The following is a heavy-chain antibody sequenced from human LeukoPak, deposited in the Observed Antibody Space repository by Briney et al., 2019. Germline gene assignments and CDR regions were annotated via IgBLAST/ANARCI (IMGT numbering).Heavy chain of an antibody. J-gene: IGHJ4*02. D-gene: IGHD6-13*01. Sequence: GGSLRLSCIVSGFTLSGYEMSWIRQAPGKGLEWVASIEYSGGSAYYADSVKGRFSISREDSKNTLYLQMNSLRAEDTAVYYCARELQLHSSSWYDGLDYWGQGTLVTVSS. CDR2: IEYSGGSA. CDR1: GFTLSGYE. CDR3: ARELQLHSSSWYDGLDY. V-gene: IGHV3-23*01.